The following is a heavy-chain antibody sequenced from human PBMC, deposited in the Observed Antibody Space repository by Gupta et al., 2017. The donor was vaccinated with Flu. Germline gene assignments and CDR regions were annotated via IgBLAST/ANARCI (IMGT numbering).Heavy chain of an antibody. V-gene: IGHV3-74*01. CDR2: ISSEGTK. CDR1: GVTFRNYW. J-gene: IGHJ4*02. CDR3: VRDRSWGESDY. Sequence: EVQLVESGGGIVQTGGSRRLSCAACGVTFRNYWMHWVRQTPGEGLVWVSRISSEGTKNYADSVRGRISVSRDNAKNTLYLQLNSLRVEDTAVYYCVRDRSWGESDYWGQGTLVTVSS. D-gene: IGHD3-16*01.